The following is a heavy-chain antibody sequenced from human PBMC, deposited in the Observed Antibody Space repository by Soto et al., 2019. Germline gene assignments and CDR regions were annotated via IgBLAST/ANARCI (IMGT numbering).Heavy chain of an antibody. CDR3: ARDQGDYFPNDAFDI. Sequence: EVQLVESGGGLVQPGGSLRLSCAASGFTFSSYWMSWVRQAPGKGLEWVANIKQDGSEKYYVDSVKGRFTISRDNANNSLYLQMNSRRAEDTAVYYCARDQGDYFPNDAFDIWGQGTMVTVSS. CDR1: GFTFSSYW. CDR2: IKQDGSEK. J-gene: IGHJ3*02. D-gene: IGHD4-17*01. V-gene: IGHV3-7*01.